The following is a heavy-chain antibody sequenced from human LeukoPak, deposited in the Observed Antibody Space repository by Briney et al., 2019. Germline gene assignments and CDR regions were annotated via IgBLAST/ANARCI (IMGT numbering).Heavy chain of an antibody. J-gene: IGHJ4*02. CDR2: ISDSGGSK. CDR1: GITLSNYG. D-gene: IGHD3-22*01. CDR3: SKRGVVIRVILVGFHKEAYYFDS. V-gene: IGHV3-23*01. Sequence: GGSLRLSCAVSGITLSNYGMRWVRQAPGKGLEWVAGISDSGGSKNYADSVKGRFTISRDNPKNTLYLQLNSLRAEDTAVYFCSKRGVVIRVILVGFHKEAYYFDSWGQGALLTVSS.